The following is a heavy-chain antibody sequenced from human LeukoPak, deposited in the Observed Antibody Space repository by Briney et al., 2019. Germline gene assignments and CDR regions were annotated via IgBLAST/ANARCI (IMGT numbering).Heavy chain of an antibody. CDR1: GVSFSRYN. CDR2: ITGSSSSI. CDR3: ATAGTPDY. Sequence: GVSLRLSCAASGVSFSRYNMNWVRQDPGKGLEWVAYITGSSSSIYYADSVKGRFTISRDNAKNSLYLQMNSLRAEDTAVYYCATAGTPDYWGQGTLVTVSS. D-gene: IGHD6-13*01. V-gene: IGHV3-48*01. J-gene: IGHJ4*02.